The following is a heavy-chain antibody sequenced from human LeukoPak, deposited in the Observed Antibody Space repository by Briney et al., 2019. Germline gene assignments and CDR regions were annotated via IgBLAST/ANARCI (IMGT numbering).Heavy chain of an antibody. CDR1: GGSISSSSYY. CDR2: IYYSGST. Sequence: SETLSLTCTVSGGSISSSSYYWGWTRQPPGKGLEWIGSIYYSGSTYYNPSLKSRVTISVDTSKNQFSLKLSSVTAADTAVYYCARLGYSYGYFDYWGQGTLVTVSS. D-gene: IGHD5-18*01. V-gene: IGHV4-39*01. CDR3: ARLGYSYGYFDY. J-gene: IGHJ4*02.